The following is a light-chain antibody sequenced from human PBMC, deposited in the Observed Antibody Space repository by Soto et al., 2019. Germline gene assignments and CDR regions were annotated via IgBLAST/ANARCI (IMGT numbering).Light chain of an antibody. J-gene: IGLJ1*01. CDR2: GNS. V-gene: IGLV1-40*01. CDR3: QSYDSSLSGYV. Sequence: QSALTQPPSVSGAPGQRVTISCTGSSSNIGAGYDVHWYQQLPGTAPKLLIYGNSNRPSGVPDRCSGSKSGTSASLAITGFQAEDEADYYCQSYDSSLSGYVYGTGTQVTVL. CDR1: SSNIGAGYD.